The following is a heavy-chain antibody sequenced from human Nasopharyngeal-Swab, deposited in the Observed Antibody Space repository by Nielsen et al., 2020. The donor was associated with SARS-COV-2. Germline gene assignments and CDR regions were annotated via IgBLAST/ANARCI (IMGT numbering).Heavy chain of an antibody. CDR2: ISSSSSYI. J-gene: IGHJ4*02. Sequence: GESLKISCAASGFTFSSYSMNWVRQAPGKGLEWVSSISSSSSYIYYADSVKGRFTISRDNAKNLLYLQMNSLRPEDTALYYCAKGPPNYYDSSGYYLDYWGQGTLVTVSS. D-gene: IGHD3-22*01. CDR1: GFTFSSYS. CDR3: AKGPPNYYDSSGYYLDY. V-gene: IGHV3-21*04.